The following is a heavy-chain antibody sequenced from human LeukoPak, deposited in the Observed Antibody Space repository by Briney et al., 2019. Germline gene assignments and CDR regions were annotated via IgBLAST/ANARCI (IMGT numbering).Heavy chain of an antibody. CDR2: IRESGGST. CDR1: GFTFSSYA. J-gene: IGHJ4*02. V-gene: IGHV3-23*01. Sequence: GGSLRLSCVASGFTFSSYAMSWVRQAPGKGLEWVSAIRESGGSTHYADSVKGRFTISRDNSKNTLYLQMNSLRAEDTAVYYCAKDSLTTVVTYFDYWGQGTLVTVSS. D-gene: IGHD4-23*01. CDR3: AKDSLTTVVTYFDY.